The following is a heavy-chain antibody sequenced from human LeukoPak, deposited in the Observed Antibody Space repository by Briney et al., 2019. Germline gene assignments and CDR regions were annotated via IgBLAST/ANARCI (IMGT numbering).Heavy chain of an antibody. J-gene: IGHJ6*02. CDR2: VSYDGREN. V-gene: IGHV3-30*09. CDR3: ATGTTGTTWAYGMDV. CDR1: GFTFRSYA. Sequence: GGSLRLSCAGSGFTFRSYAMHWVRQAPGKGLEWVAGVSYDGRENYYADSVRGRFAISRDNSKNTVYLQMSSLRAEDTAVFHCATGTTGTTWAYGMDVWGPGTTVTVSS. D-gene: IGHD1-1*01.